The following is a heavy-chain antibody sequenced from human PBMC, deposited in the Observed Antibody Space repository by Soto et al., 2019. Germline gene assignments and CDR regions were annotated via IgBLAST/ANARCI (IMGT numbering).Heavy chain of an antibody. J-gene: IGHJ4*02. Sequence: QVQLVESGGGVVQPGRSLRLSCAASGFTFSSYAMHWVRQAPGKGLEWVAVISYDGSNKYYADSVKGRFTISRDNSKNTLYLQMNSLRAEDTAVYYCAKERDVVVVAAPFDYWGQGTLVTVSS. D-gene: IGHD2-15*01. CDR1: GFTFSSYA. CDR3: AKERDVVVVAAPFDY. CDR2: ISYDGSNK. V-gene: IGHV3-30-3*01.